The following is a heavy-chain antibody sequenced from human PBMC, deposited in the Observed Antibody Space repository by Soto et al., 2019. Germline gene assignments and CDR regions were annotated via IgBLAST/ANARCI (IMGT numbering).Heavy chain of an antibody. CDR3: AKVAESGVVVEYFDS. Sequence: GGSLRLSCAASGFTFSNAWMSWVRQAPGKGLYWVSGISSSGRRTYYADSVKGQFTISRDNSKNTLYLQMDSLRGDDTAVYYCAKVAESGVVVEYFDSWGQGALVTVSS. CDR1: GFTFSNAW. CDR2: ISSSGRRT. D-gene: IGHD3-3*01. V-gene: IGHV3-23*01. J-gene: IGHJ4*02.